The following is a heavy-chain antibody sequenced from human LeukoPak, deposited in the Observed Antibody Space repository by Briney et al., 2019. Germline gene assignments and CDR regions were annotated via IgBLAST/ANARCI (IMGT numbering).Heavy chain of an antibody. D-gene: IGHD2-15*01. CDR1: GFTFSSYS. Sequence: PGGSLRLSCAASGFTFSSYSMNWVRQAPGKGLEWVSSISSSSSYIYYADSVKGRFTISRDNAKNSLYLQMNSLRAEDTAVYYCARDSTDIRAAPDAFDIWGQGTMVTVSS. V-gene: IGHV3-21*01. J-gene: IGHJ3*02. CDR3: ARDSTDIRAAPDAFDI. CDR2: ISSSSSYI.